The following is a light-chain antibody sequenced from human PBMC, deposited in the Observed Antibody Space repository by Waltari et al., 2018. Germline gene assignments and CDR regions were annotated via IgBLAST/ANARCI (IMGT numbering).Light chain of an antibody. CDR2: DVT. J-gene: IGLJ3*02. CDR1: GSNVGGYNY. CDR3: CSYAGTYSWV. V-gene: IGLV2-11*01. Sequence: QSALTQPRAVSGSPGQSVTISCNGTGSNVGGYNYFSWYQQHPGKAPKVMIYDVTKRPSAVPDRFSGSKSGNTASLTISGLQAEDEADYYCCSYAGTYSWVFGGGTKLTVL.